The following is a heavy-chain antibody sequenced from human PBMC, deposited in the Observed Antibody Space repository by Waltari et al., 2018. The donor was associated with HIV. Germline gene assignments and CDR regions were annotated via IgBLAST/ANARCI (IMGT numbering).Heavy chain of an antibody. CDR1: GGSIRSGGYY. Sequence: QVQLQESGPGLVKPSQTLSLTCTVSGGSIRSGGYYWSWIRQHPGKGLEWIGYIYYSGSTYYNPSLKSLVTISVDTSKNQFSLKLSSVTAADTAVYYCAAWRIRGTFDYWGQGTLVTVSS. CDR2: IYYSGST. J-gene: IGHJ4*02. CDR3: AAWRIRGTFDY. V-gene: IGHV4-31*01. D-gene: IGHD3-16*01.